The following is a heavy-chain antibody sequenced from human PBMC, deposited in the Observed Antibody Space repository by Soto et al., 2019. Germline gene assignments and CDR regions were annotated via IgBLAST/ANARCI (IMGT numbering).Heavy chain of an antibody. D-gene: IGHD2-21*02. CDR3: ARDDGLAYCGGDCYS. CDR1: GGTFSSYT. J-gene: IGHJ4*02. CDR2: IIPILGIA. V-gene: IGHV1-69*02. Sequence: QVQLVQSGAEVKKPGSSVKVSCKASGGTFSSYTISWVRQAPGQGLEWMGRIIPILGIANYAQKFQGRVTITADKSTRTAYMELSSLRTEDTAVYYCARDDGLAYCGGDCYSGGQGTLVTVSS.